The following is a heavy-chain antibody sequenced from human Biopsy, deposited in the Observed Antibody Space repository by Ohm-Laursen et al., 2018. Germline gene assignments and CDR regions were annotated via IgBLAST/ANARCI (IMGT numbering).Heavy chain of an antibody. CDR3: ARIPILVVPAAIVYRHRRHLQGLDV. V-gene: IGHV2-70*16. CDR1: GFSLNTRGMS. D-gene: IGHD2-2*02. Sequence: STQTLTLTYTLSGFSLNTRGMSVTWIRQPPGKALEWLARIDWDDAKFYSESLKTRLTISKGTSENHVVLTLSDVAPVDTATYYCARIPILVVPAAIVYRHRRHLQGLDVWGQGTTVTVSS. J-gene: IGHJ6*02. CDR2: IDWDDAK.